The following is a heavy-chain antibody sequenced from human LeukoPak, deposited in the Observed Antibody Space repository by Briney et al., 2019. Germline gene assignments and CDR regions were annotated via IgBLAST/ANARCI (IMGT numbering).Heavy chain of an antibody. D-gene: IGHD2-2*01. V-gene: IGHV3-74*01. CDR1: GFTFSSYW. CDR3: ARDQCTSTSCYGYNWFDP. J-gene: IGHJ5*02. Sequence: GGCLRLSCAASGFTFSSYWMHWVRQAPRKGLVWVSRINTDGSSTSYADSVKGRFTISRDNAKNTLYLQMNSLRAEDTAVYYCARDQCTSTSCYGYNWFDPRGQGTLVTVSS. CDR2: INTDGSST.